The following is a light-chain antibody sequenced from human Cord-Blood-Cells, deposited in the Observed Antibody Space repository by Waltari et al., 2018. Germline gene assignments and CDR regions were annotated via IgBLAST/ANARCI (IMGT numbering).Light chain of an antibody. J-gene: IGLJ3*02. CDR3: AAWDDSLSGWV. V-gene: IGLV1-47*01. CDR1: SSNIGSNY. CDR2: RNN. Sequence: QSVLTPPPSASGTPGQRVTISCSGSSSNIGSNYVYWYQQLPGTAPKRLIYRNNQRPSGVPDRFSGSKSGTSASLAISGLRSEDEADYYCAAWDDSLSGWVFGGGTKLTVL.